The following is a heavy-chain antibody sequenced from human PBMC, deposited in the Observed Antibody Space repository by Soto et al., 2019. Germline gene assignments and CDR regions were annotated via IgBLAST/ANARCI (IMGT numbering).Heavy chain of an antibody. J-gene: IGHJ3*02. D-gene: IGHD3-22*01. CDR1: GFTFSSYS. V-gene: IGHV3-21*01. CDR2: ISSSSGYI. CDR3: ARDHSPPYYDSSGYYWGMRSFDI. Sequence: RRPSCAASGFTFSSYSMNWVRQAPGKGLEWVPPISSSSGYIYYADSVKGRFTISRDNAKYSLYLQMNSLRAEDTAVYYCARDHSPPYYDSSGYYWGMRSFDIWGRGKMVTVAS.